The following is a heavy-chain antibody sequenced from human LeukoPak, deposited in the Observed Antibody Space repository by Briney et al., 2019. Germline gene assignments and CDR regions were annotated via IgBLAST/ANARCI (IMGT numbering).Heavy chain of an antibody. Sequence: TSETLSLXCTVSGGSISGSSYYWGWIRQPPGKGLEWIGNIYYSGNTYYNPSLRSRVTISVDTSKNQFSLKLSSVTAADTAVYYCARLGAYSGSGDYWGQGTLVTVSS. CDR1: GGSISGSSYY. D-gene: IGHD5-12*01. V-gene: IGHV4-39*01. CDR3: ARLGAYSGSGDY. CDR2: IYYSGNT. J-gene: IGHJ4*02.